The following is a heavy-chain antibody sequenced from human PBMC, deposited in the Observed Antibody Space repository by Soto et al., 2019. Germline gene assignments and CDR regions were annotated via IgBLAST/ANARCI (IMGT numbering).Heavy chain of an antibody. CDR1: GDSVSSNSAA. D-gene: IGHD1-7*01. J-gene: IGHJ3*02. Sequence: QSQTLSLTCAISGDSVSSNSAAWNWIRQSPSRGLEWLGRTYYRSKWYNDYAVSVKSRITINPDTSKNQFSLQLNSVTPEDTAVYYCARERLELEGGHDAFDIWGQGTMVTVSS. CDR2: TYYRSKWYN. CDR3: ARERLELEGGHDAFDI. V-gene: IGHV6-1*01.